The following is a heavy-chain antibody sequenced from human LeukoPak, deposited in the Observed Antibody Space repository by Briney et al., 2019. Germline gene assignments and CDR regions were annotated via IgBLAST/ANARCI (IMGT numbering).Heavy chain of an antibody. J-gene: IGHJ3*02. CDR1: GGTFSSYT. CDR3: ARGDFSDNGDYVDAFDI. Sequence: SVKVSCKASGGTFSSYTISWVRQAPGQGLEWMGRIIPILGIANYAQKFQGRVTITADKSTSTAYMELSSLRSEDTAVYYCARGDFSDNGDYVDAFDIWGQGTMVTVSS. V-gene: IGHV1-69*02. CDR2: IIPILGIA. D-gene: IGHD4-17*01.